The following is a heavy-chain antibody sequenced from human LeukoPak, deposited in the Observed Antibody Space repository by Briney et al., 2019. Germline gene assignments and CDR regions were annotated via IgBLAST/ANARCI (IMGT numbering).Heavy chain of an antibody. Sequence: GGSLRLSCAASGFTFSNYAMTWVRQAPGKGLGWVSVISGSGSNTDYADSVKGRFAISRNNSKNTLSLQMNSLRPEDTAIYYCAKLVATGTTPTDYWGQGTLVTVSS. CDR2: ISGSGSNT. CDR1: GFTFSNYA. J-gene: IGHJ4*02. V-gene: IGHV3-23*01. CDR3: AKLVATGTTPTDY. D-gene: IGHD1-1*01.